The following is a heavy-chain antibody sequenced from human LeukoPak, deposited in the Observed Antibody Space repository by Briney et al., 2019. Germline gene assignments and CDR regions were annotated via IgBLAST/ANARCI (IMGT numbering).Heavy chain of an antibody. CDR2: IYPGESDT. Sequence: KTGASLQISCQTAGSIFTDYWIGGGRQLPGKGVEWMGIIYPGESDTRYIPSFQGQVTISAANSIRTAYLQWSLKASDTAIYYCARSDQLRWFGEPRRPFYYGMDVWGQGTTVTVS. J-gene: IGHJ6*02. CDR1: GSIFTDYW. CDR3: ARSDQLRWFGEPRRPFYYGMDV. V-gene: IGHV5-51*01. D-gene: IGHD3-10*01.